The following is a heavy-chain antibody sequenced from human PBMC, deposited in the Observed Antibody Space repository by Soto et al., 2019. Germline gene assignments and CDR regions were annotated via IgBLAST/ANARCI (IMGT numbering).Heavy chain of an antibody. CDR1: GGSISSSSYY. J-gene: IGHJ6*03. Sequence: SETLSLTCTVSGGSISSSSYYWGWIRQPPGKGLEWIGSIYYSGSTYYNPSLKSRVTISVDTSKNQFSLKLSSVTAADMAVYYCARTARRITIFGVVNDYYYYMDVWGKGTTVTVSS. D-gene: IGHD3-3*01. V-gene: IGHV4-39*01. CDR3: ARTARRITIFGVVNDYYYYMDV. CDR2: IYYSGST.